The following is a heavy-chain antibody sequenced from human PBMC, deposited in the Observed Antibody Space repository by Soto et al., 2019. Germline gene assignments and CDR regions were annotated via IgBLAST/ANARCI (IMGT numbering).Heavy chain of an antibody. CDR2: ISAYNGNT. V-gene: IGHV1-18*01. Sequence: ASVKVSCKASGYTFTSYGISWVRQAPGQGLEWMGWISAYNGNTNYAQKLQGRVTISTDTSTSTAYMELRSLRSDDTALYYCARTRGDYDILTGPFQHWGQGTLVTVSS. D-gene: IGHD3-9*01. CDR1: GYTFTSYG. CDR3: ARTRGDYDILTGPFQH. J-gene: IGHJ1*01.